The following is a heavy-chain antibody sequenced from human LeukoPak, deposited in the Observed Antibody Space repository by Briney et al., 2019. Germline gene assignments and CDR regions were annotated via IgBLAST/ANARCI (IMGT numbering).Heavy chain of an antibody. CDR1: GGAISSSSYY. CDR2: IYYSGTT. V-gene: IGHV4-39*01. Sequence: SETLSLTCTVSGGAISSSSYYWGWIRQPPGKGLEWVGRIYYSGTTYYNPSLNSRLTISVDTSKNQFSLKLSSVTAADTAVYYCARLARRYFAWDLFDYWGQGTLVTASS. J-gene: IGHJ4*02. CDR3: ARLARRYFAWDLFDY. D-gene: IGHD3-9*01.